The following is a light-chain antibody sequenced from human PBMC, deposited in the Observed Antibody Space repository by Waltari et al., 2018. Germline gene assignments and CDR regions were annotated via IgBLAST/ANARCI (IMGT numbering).Light chain of an antibody. V-gene: IGLV2-14*01. CDR2: EVS. CDR3: SSYTSSSPYV. J-gene: IGLJ1*01. Sequence: QSALTQPASVSGSPGQSITISCTGTSSDVGGYNYVSWYQQHPGTAPILMIYEVSTRPSGVSNRVAGPKAGNADSLTTSWLQAEDQAYYSCSSYTSSSPYVFVTGTKGSVL. CDR1: SSDVGGYNY.